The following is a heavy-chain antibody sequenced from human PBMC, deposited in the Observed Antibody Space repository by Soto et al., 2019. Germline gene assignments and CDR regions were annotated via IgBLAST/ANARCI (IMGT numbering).Heavy chain of an antibody. CDR2: IYYSGST. Sequence: ASETLSLTCTVSGGSISSSSYYWGWIRQPPGKGLEWIGSIYYSGSTYYNPSLKSRVTISVDTSKNQFSLKLSSVTAADTAVYYCARHLTDYGDYPSFWWFDPWGQGTLVTVSS. V-gene: IGHV4-39*01. D-gene: IGHD4-17*01. CDR1: GGSISSSSYY. CDR3: ARHLTDYGDYPSFWWFDP. J-gene: IGHJ5*02.